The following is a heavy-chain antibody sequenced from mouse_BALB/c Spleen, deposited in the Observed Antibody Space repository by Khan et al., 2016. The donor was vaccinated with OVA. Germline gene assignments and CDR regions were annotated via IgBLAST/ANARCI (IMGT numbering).Heavy chain of an antibody. CDR1: GYTFTSYT. Sequence: QVQLQQSGAELARPGASVKMSCKASGYTFTSYTIHWIKQRPGQGLEWIGYINPSNGYTNYNQKFKDKATLTTDKSSTTAYLQLSSLTSDDSAVYNCVREGAYHRIDGWFAYWGQGTLVTVSA. V-gene: IGHV1-4*01. CDR2: INPSNGYT. J-gene: IGHJ3*01. CDR3: VREGAYHRIDGWFAY. D-gene: IGHD2-14*01.